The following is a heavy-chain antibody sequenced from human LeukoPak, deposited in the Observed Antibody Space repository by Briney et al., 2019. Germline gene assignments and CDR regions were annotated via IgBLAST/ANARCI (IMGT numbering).Heavy chain of an antibody. J-gene: IGHJ3*02. CDR3: ARGSPGSAFDI. D-gene: IGHD3-10*01. Sequence: GGSLRLSCAASGFTVSSNYMSGVRQAPGKGLEWVSVIYSGGSTYYADSVKGRFTISRDNSKNTLYLQMNSLRAEDTAVYYCARGSPGSAFDIWGQGTMVTVSS. CDR1: GFTVSSNY. CDR2: IYSGGST. V-gene: IGHV3-53*01.